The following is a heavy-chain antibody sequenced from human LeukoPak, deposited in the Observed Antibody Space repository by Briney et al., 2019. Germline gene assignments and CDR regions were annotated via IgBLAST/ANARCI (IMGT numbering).Heavy chain of an antibody. V-gene: IGHV3-23*01. J-gene: IGHJ4*02. D-gene: IGHD3-16*01. CDR2: ISGSGGST. CDR3: AKSEYDYVWGSGAFFDY. CDR1: GFTFSSYW. Sequence: GGSLRLSCAASGFTFSSYWMSWVRQAPGKGLEWVSAISGSGGSTYYADSVKGRFTISRDNSKNTLYLQMNSLRAEDTAVYYCAKSEYDYVWGSGAFFDYWGQGTLVTVSS.